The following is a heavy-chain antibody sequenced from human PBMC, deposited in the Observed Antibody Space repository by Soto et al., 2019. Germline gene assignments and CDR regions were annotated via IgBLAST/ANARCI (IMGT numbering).Heavy chain of an antibody. Sequence: PGGSLRLSCAASGFTFSNAWMNWVRQAPGKGLEWVGRIKSKTDGGTTDYAAPVKGRFTISRDDSKNTLYLQMNSLKTEDTAVYYCTTVRVGYKWTPYYYSGMDVGGKGTRVTVPS. CDR1: GFTFSNAW. CDR3: TTVRVGYKWTPYYYSGMDV. V-gene: IGHV3-15*07. D-gene: IGHD1-20*01. J-gene: IGHJ6*04. CDR2: IKSKTDGGTT.